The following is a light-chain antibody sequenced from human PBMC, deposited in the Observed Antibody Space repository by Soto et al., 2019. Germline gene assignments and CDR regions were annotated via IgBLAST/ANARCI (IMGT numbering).Light chain of an antibody. CDR3: QSYDSSLSPYV. V-gene: IGLV1-40*01. CDR2: GNS. Sequence: QLVLTQPPSVSGAPGQRVTISCTGSSSNIGAGYDVHWYQQLPGTAPKLLIYGNSNRPSGVPDRFFGSKSGTSASLAITGLQAEDEADYYCQSYDSSLSPYVFGTGTKLTV. J-gene: IGLJ1*01. CDR1: SSNIGAGYD.